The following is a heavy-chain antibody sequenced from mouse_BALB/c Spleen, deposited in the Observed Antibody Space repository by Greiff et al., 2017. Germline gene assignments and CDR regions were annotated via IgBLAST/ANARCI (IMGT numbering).Heavy chain of an antibody. Sequence: EVQLQESGPGLVKPSQSLSLTCTVTGYSITSDYAWNWIRQFPGNKLEWMGYISYSGSTSYNPSLKSRISITRDTSKNQFFLQLNSVTTEDTATYYCAREGYDGYYDYAMDYWGQGTSVTVSS. J-gene: IGHJ4*01. CDR2: ISYSGST. D-gene: IGHD2-3*01. CDR1: GYSITSDYA. CDR3: AREGYDGYYDYAMDY. V-gene: IGHV3-2*02.